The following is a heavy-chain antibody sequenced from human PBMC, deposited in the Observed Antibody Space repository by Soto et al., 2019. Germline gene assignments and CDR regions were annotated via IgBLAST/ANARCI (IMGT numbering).Heavy chain of an antibody. D-gene: IGHD3-3*01. CDR3: AADRFHNYDFWSGSVSGMDV. CDR1: GFTFTSSA. CDR2: IVVGSGNT. Sequence: ASVKVSCKASGFTFTSSAVQWVRQARGQRLEWIGWIVVGSGNTNYAQKFQERVTITRDMSTSTAYMELSSLRSEDTAVYYCAADRFHNYDFWSGSVSGMDVWGQGTTVTVSS. J-gene: IGHJ6*02. V-gene: IGHV1-58*01.